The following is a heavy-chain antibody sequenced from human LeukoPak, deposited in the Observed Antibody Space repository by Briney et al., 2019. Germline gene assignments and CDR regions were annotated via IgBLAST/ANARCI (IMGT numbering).Heavy chain of an antibody. CDR1: GYSFTSYW. CDR2: IYPGDSDT. D-gene: IGHD5-12*01. J-gene: IGHJ6*04. Sequence: GESLKISCKGSGYSFTSYWIGWVRQMPGKGLEWMGIIYPGDSDTRYSPSFQGQVTISADKSISTAYLQWSSLKASDTAMYYCARHNAATTGEYYYYYGMGVWGKGTTVTVSS. V-gene: IGHV5-51*01. CDR3: ARHNAATTGEYYYYYGMGV.